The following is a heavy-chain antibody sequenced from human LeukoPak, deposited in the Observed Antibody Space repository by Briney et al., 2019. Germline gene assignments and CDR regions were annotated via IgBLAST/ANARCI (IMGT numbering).Heavy chain of an antibody. V-gene: IGHV3-64D*06. CDR1: GFTFSSYA. CDR3: VKDEYCSGGSCLLAEYFQH. Sequence: PGGSLRLSCSASGFTFSSYAMHRVRQAPGKGLEYVPAISSNGGSTYYADSVKGRFTISRDNSKNTLYLQMSSLRAEDTAVYYCVKDEYCSGGSCLLAEYFQHWGQGTLVTVSS. J-gene: IGHJ1*01. D-gene: IGHD2-15*01. CDR2: ISSNGGST.